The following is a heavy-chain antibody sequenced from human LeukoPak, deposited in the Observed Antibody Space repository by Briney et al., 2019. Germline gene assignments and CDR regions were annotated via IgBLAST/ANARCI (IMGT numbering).Heavy chain of an antibody. Sequence: GGSLRLSXAASGFTFSSYGMHWVRQAPGKGLEWVAFIRHDGSNKYYADSVKGRFTISRDNSKNTLYLQMNSLRAEDTAVYYCAKSGYDFGGWFDPWGQGTLVTVSS. V-gene: IGHV3-30*02. J-gene: IGHJ5*02. CDR3: AKSGYDFGGWFDP. D-gene: IGHD5-12*01. CDR1: GFTFSSYG. CDR2: IRHDGSNK.